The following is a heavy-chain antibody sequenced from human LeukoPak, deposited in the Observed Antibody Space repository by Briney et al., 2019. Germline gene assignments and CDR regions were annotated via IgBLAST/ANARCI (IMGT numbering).Heavy chain of an antibody. CDR3: AKSRDCSSTSCWDDAFGI. CDR2: IRYDGSNK. CDR1: GFTFSSYG. V-gene: IGHV3-30*02. Sequence: GGSLRLSCAASGFTFSSYGMHWVRQAPGKGLEWVAFIRYDGSNKYYADSVKGRFTISRDNSKNTLYLQMNSLRAEDTAVYYCAKSRDCSSTSCWDDAFGIWGQGTMVTVSS. D-gene: IGHD2-2*01. J-gene: IGHJ3*02.